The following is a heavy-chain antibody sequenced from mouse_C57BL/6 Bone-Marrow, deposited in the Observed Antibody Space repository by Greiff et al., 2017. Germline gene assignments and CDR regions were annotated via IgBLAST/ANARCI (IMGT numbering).Heavy chain of an antibody. V-gene: IGHV7-3*01. Sequence: EVKLVESGGGLVQPGGSLSLSCAASGFTFTAYYMSWVRQPPGKALEWLGFIRNKANGYTTEYSASVKGRFTISRDNSQSILYLQMNALRAEDSATYYCARYGAAQSAMDYWGQGTSVTVSS. D-gene: IGHD3-2*02. CDR1: GFTFTAYY. CDR3: ARYGAAQSAMDY. J-gene: IGHJ4*01. CDR2: IRNKANGYTT.